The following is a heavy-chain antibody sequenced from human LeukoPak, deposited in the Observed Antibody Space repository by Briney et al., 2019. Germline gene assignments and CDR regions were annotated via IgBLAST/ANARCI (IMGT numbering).Heavy chain of an antibody. CDR3: AKDPDY. J-gene: IGHJ4*02. CDR1: GFTFSSYG. CDR2: ISYDGSNK. Sequence: PGGSLRLSCAASGFTFSSYGMPWVRQAPGKGLEWVAVISYDGSNKYYADSVKGRFTISRDNSKNTLYLQMNSLRAEDTAVYYCAKDPDYWGQGTLVTVSS. V-gene: IGHV3-30*18.